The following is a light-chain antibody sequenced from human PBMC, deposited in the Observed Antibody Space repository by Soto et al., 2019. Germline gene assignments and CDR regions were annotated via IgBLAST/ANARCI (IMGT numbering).Light chain of an antibody. V-gene: IGKV3-20*01. J-gene: IGKJ5*01. Sequence: ESAVSRSPGNLASXPGEXATLXXRAIQIVRSNCLAWYQQKPSQPPSRLLYVASSRATGIPDRFGGRESGTDLTLSISRREDEGFTVYYWQQYFGSPPFGEGTFMEI. CDR1: QIVRSNC. CDR3: QQYFGSPP. CDR2: VAS.